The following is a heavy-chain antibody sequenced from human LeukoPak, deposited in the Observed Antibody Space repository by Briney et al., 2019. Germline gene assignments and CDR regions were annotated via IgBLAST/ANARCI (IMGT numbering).Heavy chain of an antibody. CDR2: IAADGGVK. Sequence: GGSLRLSCEASGITFSSHGMDWVRQAPGKGLEWVAVIAADGGVKHYADSVKGRFTLSRDNSKNTLYLQMNSLSVEDTAIYYCAREATWGQWYFDNWGQGTPVTVSS. CDR3: AREATWGQWYFDN. J-gene: IGHJ4*02. CDR1: GITFSSHG. V-gene: IGHV3-30*03. D-gene: IGHD6-19*01.